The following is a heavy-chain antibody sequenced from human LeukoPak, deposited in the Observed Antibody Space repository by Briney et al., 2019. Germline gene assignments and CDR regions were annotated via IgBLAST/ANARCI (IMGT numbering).Heavy chain of an antibody. CDR1: GFTFSSFA. J-gene: IGHJ3*02. V-gene: IGHV3-23*01. CDR3: AKDYGVYGDPDAFDI. Sequence: GGSLRLSCAASGFTFSSFAMSWVRQAPGKGLEWVSAISGSGGSTYYADSVKGRFTISRDNSKNTLYLQMNSLRAEDTAVYYCAKDYGVYGDPDAFDIWGQGTMVTVSS. D-gene: IGHD4-17*01. CDR2: ISGSGGST.